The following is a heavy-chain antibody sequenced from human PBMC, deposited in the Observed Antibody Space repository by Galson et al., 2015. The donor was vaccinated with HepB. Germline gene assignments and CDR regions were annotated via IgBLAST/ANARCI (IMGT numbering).Heavy chain of an antibody. D-gene: IGHD3-3*01. CDR2: IHYSGSS. V-gene: IGHV4-59*01. CDR1: GGSISNYY. J-gene: IGHJ6*02. Sequence: ETLSLTCTVSGGSISNYYWSWIRQPPGKGLEWVGNIHYSGSSNYKPSLKSRITISVDTSQNQFSLKLSFVTAADTAVYYCARDLYYDFWNGYRVQPTYGMDVWGQGTTVIVSS. CDR3: ARDLYYDFWNGYRVQPTYGMDV.